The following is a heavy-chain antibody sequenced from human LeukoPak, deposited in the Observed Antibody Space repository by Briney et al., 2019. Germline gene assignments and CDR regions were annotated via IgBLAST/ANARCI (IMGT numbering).Heavy chain of an antibody. Sequence: ASVKVSCKASGGTFSSYAISWVRQAPGQGLEWMGRIIPILGIANYAQKFQGRVTITADKSTSTAYMELSSLRSEDTAVYYCARRRGYSYGRNWFNPWGQGTLVTVSS. CDR1: GGTFSSYA. D-gene: IGHD5-18*01. CDR3: ARRRGYSYGRNWFNP. CDR2: IIPILGIA. V-gene: IGHV1-69*04. J-gene: IGHJ5*02.